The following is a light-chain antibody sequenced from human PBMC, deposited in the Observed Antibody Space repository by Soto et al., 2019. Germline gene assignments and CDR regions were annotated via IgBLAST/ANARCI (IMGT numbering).Light chain of an antibody. Sequence: EIVMTQSPATLSVSPGERATLSCRASQTVNSNLAWYQQQPGQAPRLLIYGASTRATGFPARFSGSGSGTEFTLTISSLQSEDFAVYYCQQYNNWPLTFGVGTKVEIK. V-gene: IGKV3-15*01. CDR3: QQYNNWPLT. CDR2: GAS. CDR1: QTVNSN. J-gene: IGKJ4*01.